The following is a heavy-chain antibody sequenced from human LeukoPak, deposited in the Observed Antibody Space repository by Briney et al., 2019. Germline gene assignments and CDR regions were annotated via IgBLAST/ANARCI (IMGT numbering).Heavy chain of an antibody. J-gene: IGHJ6*02. CDR1: GYTFTDYY. CDR2: INPNSGGT. Sequence: ASVTVSFMASGYTFTDYYMHWLRQAPGQGREGMGWINPNSGGTNYAQQFQGRVTMTRDTSISTDYMELSRLRSDDTDVYYCARAGRYYDSSGYYLYYYYGMDVWGQGTTVTVSS. V-gene: IGHV1-2*02. CDR3: ARAGRYYDSSGYYLYYYYGMDV. D-gene: IGHD3-22*01.